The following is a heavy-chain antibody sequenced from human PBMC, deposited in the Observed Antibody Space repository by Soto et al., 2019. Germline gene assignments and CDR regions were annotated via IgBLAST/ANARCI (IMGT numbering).Heavy chain of an antibody. Sequence: ASVKVSCKASGYTFTGYYMHWVRQAPGQGLEWMGWINPNSGGTNYAQKFQGWVTMTRDTSISTAYMELSRLRSDDTAVYYCARGEWELPTSVDYWGQGTLVTVSS. D-gene: IGHD1-26*01. J-gene: IGHJ4*02. CDR3: ARGEWELPTSVDY. V-gene: IGHV1-2*04. CDR2: INPNSGGT. CDR1: GYTFTGYY.